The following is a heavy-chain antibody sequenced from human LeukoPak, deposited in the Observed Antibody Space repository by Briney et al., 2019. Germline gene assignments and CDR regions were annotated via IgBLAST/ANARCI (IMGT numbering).Heavy chain of an antibody. J-gene: IGHJ4*02. CDR1: GFPFSDYY. CDR2: ISSSSSYT. CDR3: ARWLLAAAAGSA. V-gene: IGHV3-11*06. D-gene: IGHD6-13*01. Sequence: GGSLRLSCAAPGFPFSDYYMSWIPQAPAKGLEWVSYISSSSSYTNYADSVKGRFTISIDNDKNSLYLQMNSLRAEDTAVYYCARWLLAAAAGSAWGQGTLVTVSS.